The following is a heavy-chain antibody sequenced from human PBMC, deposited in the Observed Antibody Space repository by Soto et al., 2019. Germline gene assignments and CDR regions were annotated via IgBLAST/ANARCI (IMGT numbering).Heavy chain of an antibody. D-gene: IGHD2-21*02. CDR3: ARDHDPAYXGGDCYSHHYYYYGMDV. Sequence: ASVKVSCKDSGYTFTSYGISWVRQAPGQGLEWMGWISAYNGNTNYAQKLQGRVTMTTDTSTSTAYMELRSLRSDDTAVYYCARDHDPAYXGGDCYSHHYYYYGMDVWGQGTTVTVSS. V-gene: IGHV1-18*04. CDR1: GYTFTSYG. J-gene: IGHJ6*02. CDR2: ISAYNGNT.